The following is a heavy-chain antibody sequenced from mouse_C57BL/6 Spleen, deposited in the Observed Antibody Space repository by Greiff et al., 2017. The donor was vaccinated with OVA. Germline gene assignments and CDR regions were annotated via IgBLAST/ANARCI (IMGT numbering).Heavy chain of an antibody. CDR3: ARGGSSGYPWFAY. J-gene: IGHJ3*01. CDR1: GFTFSDYG. CDR2: ISSGSSTI. Sequence: EVQRVESGGGLVKPGGSLKLSCAASGFTFSDYGMHWVRQAPEKGLEWVAYISSGSSTIYYADTVKGRFTISRDNAKNTLFLQMTSLRSEDTAMYYCARGGSSGYPWFAYWGQGTLVTVSA. D-gene: IGHD3-2*02. V-gene: IGHV5-17*01.